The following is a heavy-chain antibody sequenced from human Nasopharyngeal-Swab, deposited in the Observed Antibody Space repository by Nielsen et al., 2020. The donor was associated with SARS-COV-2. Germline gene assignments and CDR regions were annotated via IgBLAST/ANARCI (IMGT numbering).Heavy chain of an antibody. V-gene: IGHV1-3*01. Sequence: WVRQAPGQRLEWMGWINAGNGNTKYSQKFQGRVTITRDTSASTAYMELSSPRSEDTAVYYCARDTGDCSGGSCYPGRFDPWGQGTLVTVSS. D-gene: IGHD2-15*01. J-gene: IGHJ5*02. CDR2: INAGNGNT. CDR3: ARDTGDCSGGSCYPGRFDP.